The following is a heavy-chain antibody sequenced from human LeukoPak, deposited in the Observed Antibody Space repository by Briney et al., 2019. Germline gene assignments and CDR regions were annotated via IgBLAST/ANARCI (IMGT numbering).Heavy chain of an antibody. Sequence: SETLSLTCTVSGGSISSSSYYWGWIRQPPGKGLEWIGNIYYSGSTYYNPSLKSRVTISVDTSKNQFSLKLSSVTAADTAVYYCARDLKGESSWYTVGSFDPWGQGTLVTVSS. CDR3: ARDLKGESSWYTVGSFDP. CDR1: GGSISSSSYY. D-gene: IGHD6-13*01. V-gene: IGHV4-39*07. CDR2: IYYSGST. J-gene: IGHJ5*02.